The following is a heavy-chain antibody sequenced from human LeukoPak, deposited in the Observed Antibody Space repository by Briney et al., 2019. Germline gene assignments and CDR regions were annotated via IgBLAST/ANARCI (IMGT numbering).Heavy chain of an antibody. CDR2: ISDTGGDK. V-gene: IGHV3-11*01. D-gene: IGHD3-3*01. CDR3: ARGESGSFDR. Sequence: GSLRLSCTGSGVTFEDYYLSWIRQAPGKGLEWISYISDTGGDKFYADPVKGRFIISRDNARNSVYMEMNDLIAEDTAFYYCARGESGSFDRWGQGTLVIVSS. CDR1: GVTFEDYY. J-gene: IGHJ4*02.